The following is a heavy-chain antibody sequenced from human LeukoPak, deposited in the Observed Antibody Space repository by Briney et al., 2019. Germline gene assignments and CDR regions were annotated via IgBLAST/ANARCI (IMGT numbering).Heavy chain of an antibody. Sequence: GESLKISCKGSGYNFPTYWIAWVRQMPGKGLEWMGIIYPDDSDIRYSPSFQGQVTISADKSINTAYLQWSRLKASDTAMFYCARLDYGGSDVVDYWCQGTLVTVSS. CDR1: GYNFPTYW. D-gene: IGHD4-23*01. CDR3: ARLDYGGSDVVDY. J-gene: IGHJ4*02. CDR2: IYPDDSDI. V-gene: IGHV5-51*01.